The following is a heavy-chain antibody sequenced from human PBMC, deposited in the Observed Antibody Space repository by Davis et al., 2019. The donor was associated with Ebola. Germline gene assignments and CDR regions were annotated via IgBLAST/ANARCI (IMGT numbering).Heavy chain of an antibody. Sequence: SETLSLTCTVSGGSISSYYWSWIRQPPGKGLEWIGEINHSGSTNYNPTLKSRFTISVDTSKNQFSLKLSSVPAAATAVYYCARIFAFRYGRFDPWGQGTLVTVSS. CDR1: GGSISSYY. D-gene: IGHD3-16*02. J-gene: IGHJ5*02. CDR2: INHSGST. CDR3: ARIFAFRYGRFDP. V-gene: IGHV4-34*01.